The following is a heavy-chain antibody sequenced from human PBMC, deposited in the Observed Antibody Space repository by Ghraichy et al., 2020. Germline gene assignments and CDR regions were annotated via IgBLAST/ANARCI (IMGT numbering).Heavy chain of an antibody. D-gene: IGHD2-21*02. J-gene: IGHJ4*02. CDR3: ARDQPKPYCGGDCSLDY. Sequence: ISWDSVSSNSAAWNWIRQSPSRGLEWLGRTYYRSMWFYDYAVSVKGRITINPDTSRNQFSLQLNSVTPEDTAVYYCARDQPKPYCGGDCSLDYWGQGTLVTVSS. CDR1: WDSVSSNSAA. CDR2: TYYRSMWFY. V-gene: IGHV6-1*01.